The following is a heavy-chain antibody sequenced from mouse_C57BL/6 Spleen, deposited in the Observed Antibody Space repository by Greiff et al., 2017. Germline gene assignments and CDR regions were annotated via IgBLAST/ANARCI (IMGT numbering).Heavy chain of an antibody. CDR2: ISPGSSYI. D-gene: IGHD2-4*01. Sequence: EVKLVESGGGLVKPGGSLKLSCAASGFTFSDYGMHWVRQAPGKGLEWVAYISPGSSYIYYADKVKGRFTFTIDNANNTLFLPMIKLRSEDSAMYYVARRDYDYYVDVWFAYWGQGTLVTVSA. CDR1: GFTFSDYG. J-gene: IGHJ3*01. CDR3: ARRDYDYYVDVWFAY. V-gene: IGHV5-17*01.